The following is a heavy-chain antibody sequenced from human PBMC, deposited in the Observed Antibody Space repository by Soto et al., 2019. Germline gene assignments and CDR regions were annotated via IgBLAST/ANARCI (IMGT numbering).Heavy chain of an antibody. CDR3: SHREASSFDY. Sequence: QITLKESGPTLVKPTQTLTLTCTFSGFSLSTGDVAVGWIRQPPGKALEWLALIYGNDDKRYSPSLRSRLTITKDTSKNQVVLTMTNMDPVDTATSYCSHREASSFDYWGQGTLVTVSS. V-gene: IGHV2-5*01. CDR2: IYGNDDK. CDR1: GFSLSTGDVA. J-gene: IGHJ4*02. D-gene: IGHD6-6*01.